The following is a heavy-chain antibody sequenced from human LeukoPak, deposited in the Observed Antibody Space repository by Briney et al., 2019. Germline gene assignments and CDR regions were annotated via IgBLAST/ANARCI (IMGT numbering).Heavy chain of an antibody. D-gene: IGHD1-1*01. CDR3: AREDGGTLYY. J-gene: IGHJ4*02. CDR2: IYHSGTT. Sequence: SETLSLTCSVSGGSMSSTSYYWGWIRQSPGKGLEWIGNIYHSGTTYSNPSLRSRVTISVDTSKNQFSLKLSSVTAADTAVYYCAREDGGTLYYWGQGTLVTVSS. V-gene: IGHV4-39*07. CDR1: GGSMSSTSYY.